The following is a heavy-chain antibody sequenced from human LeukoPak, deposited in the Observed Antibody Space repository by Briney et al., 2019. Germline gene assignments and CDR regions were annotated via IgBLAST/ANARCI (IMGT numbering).Heavy chain of an antibody. CDR3: AKVGYYYGSGSKYYFDY. CDR1: GFTFSSYG. J-gene: IGHJ4*02. V-gene: IGHV3-23*01. Sequence: GGSLRLSCAASGFTFSSYGMSWVRQAPGKGLEWVSAISGSGGSTYYADSVKGRFTISRDNSKNTLYLQMNSLRAEDTAVYYCAKVGYYYGSGSKYYFDYWGQGTLVTVSS. CDR2: ISGSGGST. D-gene: IGHD3-10*01.